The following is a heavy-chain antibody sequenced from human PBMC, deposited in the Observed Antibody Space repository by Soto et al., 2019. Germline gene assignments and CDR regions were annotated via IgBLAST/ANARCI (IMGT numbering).Heavy chain of an antibody. CDR2: INWNGGST. Sequence: PGGSLRLSCAASGFTFDDYGMSWVRQAPGKGLEWVSGINWNGGSTGYADSVKGRFTISRDNAKNSLYLQMNSLRAEDTALYYCARDSGVVPAANPPGAFDIWGQGTTVTVSS. CDR3: ARDSGVVPAANPPGAFDI. V-gene: IGHV3-20*04. D-gene: IGHD2-2*01. J-gene: IGHJ3*02. CDR1: GFTFDDYG.